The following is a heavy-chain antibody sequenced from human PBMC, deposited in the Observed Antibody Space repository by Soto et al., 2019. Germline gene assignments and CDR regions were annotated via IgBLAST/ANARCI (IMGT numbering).Heavy chain of an antibody. D-gene: IGHD2-15*01. CDR3: ARHERLHYAFDI. V-gene: IGHV4-30-4*01. Sequence: PSETLSLTCTVSGGSISSGDYYWSWIRQPPGKGLEWIGYIYYSGSTYYNPSLKSRVTISVDTSKNQFSLKLSSVTAADTAVYYCARHERLHYAFDIWGQGTMVTVSS. J-gene: IGHJ3*02. CDR1: GGSISSGDYY. CDR2: IYYSGST.